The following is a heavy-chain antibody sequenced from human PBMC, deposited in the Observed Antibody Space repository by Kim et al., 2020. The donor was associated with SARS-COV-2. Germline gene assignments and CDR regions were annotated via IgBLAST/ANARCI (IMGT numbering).Heavy chain of an antibody. J-gene: IGHJ6*02. Sequence: SSVKVSCKASGGTFSSYAISWVRQAPGQGLEWMGGIIPIFGTANYAQKFQGRVTITADESTSTAYMELSSLRSEDTAVYYCAREEDQLRGAARGMDVWGQGTTVTVSS. D-gene: IGHD2-2*01. CDR3: AREEDQLRGAARGMDV. V-gene: IGHV1-69*13. CDR1: GGTFSSYA. CDR2: IIPIFGTA.